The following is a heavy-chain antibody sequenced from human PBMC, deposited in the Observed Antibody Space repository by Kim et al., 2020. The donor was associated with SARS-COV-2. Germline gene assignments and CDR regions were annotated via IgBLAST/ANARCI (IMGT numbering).Heavy chain of an antibody. J-gene: IGHJ4*02. Sequence: SETLSLTCTVSGGSISSSSYYWGWIRQPPGKGLEWIGSIYYSGNNYYNPSLKSRVTISVDTSKNEFSLKLSSVTAADTAVYYCARLYSGTWHYFDYWGQGTLVTVSS. CDR1: GGSISSSSYY. D-gene: IGHD1-26*01. V-gene: IGHV4-39*01. CDR3: ARLYSGTWHYFDY. CDR2: IYYSGNN.